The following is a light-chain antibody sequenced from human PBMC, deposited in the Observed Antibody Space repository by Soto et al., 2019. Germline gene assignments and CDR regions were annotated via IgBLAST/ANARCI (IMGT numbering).Light chain of an antibody. Sequence: DIQMTQSPSSVSASVGDRVTITCRASQGISGWLAWYQQKPGKAPKLLIYAASTLQSGVPSRFSGGRSGTDFILTINNLQPEDFATYYCQQATISQLTFGGGTKVEIK. CDR3: QQATISQLT. V-gene: IGKV1-12*01. J-gene: IGKJ4*01. CDR2: AAS. CDR1: QGISGW.